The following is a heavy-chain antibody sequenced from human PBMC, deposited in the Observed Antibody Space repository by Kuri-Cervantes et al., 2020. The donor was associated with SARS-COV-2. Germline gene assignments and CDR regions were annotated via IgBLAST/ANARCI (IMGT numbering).Heavy chain of an antibody. Sequence: AAVQVSCKASGYTFTCYGISWVRQPPGQGREWMGWISAYNGNTNYEQKLQGRVTMTTDTSTSTAYMELRSLRSDDTAVYYCARETTYYDYVWGSYRYGWFDTWGQGTMVTVSS. V-gene: IGHV1-18*01. CDR1: GYTFTCYG. D-gene: IGHD3-16*02. J-gene: IGHJ5*02. CDR2: ISAYNGNT. CDR3: ARETTYYDYVWGSYRYGWFDT.